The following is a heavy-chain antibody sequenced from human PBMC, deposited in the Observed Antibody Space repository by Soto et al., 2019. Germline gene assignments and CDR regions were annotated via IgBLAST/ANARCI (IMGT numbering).Heavy chain of an antibody. V-gene: IGHV4-34*11. J-gene: IGHJ4*02. CDR2: IYENGYT. D-gene: IGHD5-12*01. CDR1: GGSGGSFSGYY. Sequence: PSETLSLTCAVYGGSGGSFSGYYWSWIRQSPGKGLEWIGYIYENGYTKYRPSLKSRVTISVDTSKNQFSLKLSSVTAADTAVYYCARTQVVEMATIHYFDYWGQGTLVTVSS. CDR3: ARTQVVEMATIHYFDY.